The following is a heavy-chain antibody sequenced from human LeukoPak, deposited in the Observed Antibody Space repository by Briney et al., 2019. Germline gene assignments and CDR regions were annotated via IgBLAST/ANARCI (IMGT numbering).Heavy chain of an antibody. CDR3: VKDRGWNTFDY. CDR2: IKEDGTVK. V-gene: IGHV3-7*01. J-gene: IGHJ4*02. D-gene: IGHD1/OR15-1a*01. CDR1: GFTFSVSW. Sequence: GGSLRLSCAASGFTFSVSWMSWVRQAPGKGREWVANIKEDGTVKNYVDAVKGRLTISRDNAKKSLFLQMNSLRAEDTAVYYCVKDRGWNTFDYWGQGTLVTVSS.